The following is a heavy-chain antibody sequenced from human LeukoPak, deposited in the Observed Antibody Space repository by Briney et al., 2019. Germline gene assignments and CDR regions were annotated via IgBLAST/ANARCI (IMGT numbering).Heavy chain of an antibody. J-gene: IGHJ4*02. V-gene: IGHV3-23*01. CDR2: IDDGGSNT. Sequence: PGGSLRLSCAGSGFSFRSFAMSWVRQAPGKGLEWVSTIDDGGSNTYYAGSVKGRFTISRDNSQSTLYLQMNSLRAGDTAVYFCARENLEYGDYAIDYWGQGILVTVSS. D-gene: IGHD4-17*01. CDR1: GFSFRSFA. CDR3: ARENLEYGDYAIDY.